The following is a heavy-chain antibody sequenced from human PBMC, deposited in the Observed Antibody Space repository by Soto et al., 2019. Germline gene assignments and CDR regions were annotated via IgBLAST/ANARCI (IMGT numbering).Heavy chain of an antibody. CDR3: VRMNADSYQFYYAMDV. J-gene: IGHJ6*02. V-gene: IGHV2-26*01. Sequence: SGPTLVNPTETLTLTCTVSGFSLSTGRMGVSWIRQPPGKALEWLAHIFSDNERSYSTSMQGRLTISKDPSGSQVVLSMTNLGPVDTGTYYCVRMNADSYQFYYAMDVWGQGTTVTVSS. CDR2: IFSDNER. CDR1: GFSLSTGRMG. D-gene: IGHD4-17*01.